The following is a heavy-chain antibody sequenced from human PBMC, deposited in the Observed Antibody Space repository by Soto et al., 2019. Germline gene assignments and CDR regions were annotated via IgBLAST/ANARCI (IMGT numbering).Heavy chain of an antibody. CDR1: GNSAASHCAS. CDR3: ARSGPGGYIDY. Sequence: SHSPSLLSAISGNSAASHCASWNWITQSPSRGLEWLGRTCYRSKGYNHYAVPVKSRITLNPDTSKHQLSLQLNSVTPEDTAVYYCARSGPGGYIDYWGQGARVTVSS. D-gene: IGHD3-22*01. V-gene: IGHV6-1*01. CDR2: TCYRSKGYN. J-gene: IGHJ4*02.